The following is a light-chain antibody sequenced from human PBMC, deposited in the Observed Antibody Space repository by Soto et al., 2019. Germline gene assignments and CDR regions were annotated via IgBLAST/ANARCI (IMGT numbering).Light chain of an antibody. CDR3: QQYYSYPPFT. J-gene: IGKJ3*01. CDR2: AAY. CDR1: QGISSY. Sequence: AIRMTQSPSSFSASTGDRVTITCRASQGISSYLAWYQQKPGKAPKLLIYAAYTLQSGVPSRFSGSVSGTDFTLTISCLQSEDFATYYCQQYYSYPPFTFGPGTKVDIK. V-gene: IGKV1-8*01.